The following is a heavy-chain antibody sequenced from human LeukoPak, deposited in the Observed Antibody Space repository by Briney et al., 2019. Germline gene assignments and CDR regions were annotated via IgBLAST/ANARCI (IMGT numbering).Heavy chain of an antibody. D-gene: IGHD3-22*01. V-gene: IGHV4-30-2*01. Sequence: SETLSLTCTVSGGSISSSDYYWSWIRQPPGRGLEWIGYIYHNGSTYYNPSLKSRVTMSVDRSRNQFSLKLSSVTAADTAVYYCARDDSSAYYVDAFDIWGQGTLVTVSS. CDR2: IYHNGST. CDR1: GGSISSSDYY. CDR3: ARDDSSAYYVDAFDI. J-gene: IGHJ3*02.